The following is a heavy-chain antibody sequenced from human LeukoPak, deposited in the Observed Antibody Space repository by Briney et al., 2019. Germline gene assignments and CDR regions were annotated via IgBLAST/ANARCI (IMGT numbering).Heavy chain of an antibody. CDR3: ANGRGALDY. CDR1: GFTFSSYA. V-gene: IGHV3-30*14. J-gene: IGHJ4*02. D-gene: IGHD1-26*01. Sequence: PGGSLRLSCAASGFTFSSYAMHWVRQAPGKGLEWVAVISYDGSNKYYADSVKGRFTISRDNSKNTLYLQMNSLRAEDTAVYYCANGRGALDYWGQGTLVTVSS. CDR2: ISYDGSNK.